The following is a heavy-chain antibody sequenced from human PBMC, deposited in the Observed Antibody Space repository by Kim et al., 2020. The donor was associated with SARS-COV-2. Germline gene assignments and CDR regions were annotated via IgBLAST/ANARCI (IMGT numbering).Heavy chain of an antibody. CDR3: ARRVNWNYTPAWFDP. D-gene: IGHD1-7*01. V-gene: IGHV4-28*01. CDR2: IYYSGST. CDR1: GYSISSSNW. J-gene: IGHJ5*02. Sequence: SETLSLTCAVSGYSISSSNWWGWIRQPPGKGLEWIGYIYYSGSTYYNPSLKSRVTMSVDTSKNQFSLKLSSVTAVDTAVYYCARRVNWNYTPAWFDPWGQGTLVTVSS.